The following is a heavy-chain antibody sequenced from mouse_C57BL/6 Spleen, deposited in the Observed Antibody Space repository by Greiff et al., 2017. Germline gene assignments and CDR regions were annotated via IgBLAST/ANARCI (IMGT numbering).Heavy chain of an antibody. CDR2: ISYDGSN. Sequence: EVQLQESGPGLVKPSQSLSLTCSVTGYSITSGYYWNWIRQFPGKKLEWMGYISYDGSNKYNPSPKNRISITRDTSKNQFFLKLNSVTTEDTATYYCAREGGSDYDVLYYFDYWGQGTTLTVSS. CDR1: GYSITSGYY. CDR3: AREGGSDYDVLYYFDY. J-gene: IGHJ2*01. D-gene: IGHD2-4*01. V-gene: IGHV3-6*01.